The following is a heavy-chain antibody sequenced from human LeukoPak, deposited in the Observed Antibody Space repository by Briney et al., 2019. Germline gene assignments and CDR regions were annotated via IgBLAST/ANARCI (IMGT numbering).Heavy chain of an antibody. CDR3: ARTEESGYSYRYFGYYYYMDV. V-gene: IGHV4-59*01. D-gene: IGHD5-18*01. CDR1: GDSISSYY. CDR2: IYYSGST. J-gene: IGHJ6*03. Sequence: PSETLSLTCTVSGDSISSYYWSWIRQPPGKGLEWIGYIYYSGSTHYNPSLKSRVTISVDTSKNQFSLKLSSVTAADTAVYYCARTEESGYSYRYFGYYYYMDVWGKGTTVTVSS.